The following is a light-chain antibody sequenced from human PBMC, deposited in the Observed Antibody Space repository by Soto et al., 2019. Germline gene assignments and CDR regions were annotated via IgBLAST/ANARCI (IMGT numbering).Light chain of an antibody. J-gene: IGKJ1*01. V-gene: IGKV1-9*01. CDR2: GAS. CDR3: HQVETYPWT. Sequence: IQLTQSPSSLPASVGDRVTITCRASQAVSSYLAWYQQKPGMAPKLLIYGASTLQSGVPPRFSGSGSGTDFTLTINALQPEDSATYFCHQVETYPWTFGQGTKVDIK. CDR1: QAVSSY.